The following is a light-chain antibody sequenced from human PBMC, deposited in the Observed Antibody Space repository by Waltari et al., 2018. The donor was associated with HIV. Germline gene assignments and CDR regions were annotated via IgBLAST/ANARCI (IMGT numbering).Light chain of an antibody. Sequence: QSVLTQPPSLSGAPGQTVTISCTGTSSNIGADYHVHWYQQLPGTAPKLPIYGNTIRPSGVPDRCSGSNSGTSASLAITGLQADDEADYYCQSYDSSLSAWVFGGGTKLTVL. CDR3: QSYDSSLSAWV. J-gene: IGLJ3*02. CDR2: GNT. V-gene: IGLV1-40*01. CDR1: SSNIGADYH.